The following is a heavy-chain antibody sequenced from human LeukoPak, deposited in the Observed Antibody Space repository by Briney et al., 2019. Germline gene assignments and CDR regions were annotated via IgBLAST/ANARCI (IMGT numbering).Heavy chain of an antibody. D-gene: IGHD1-26*01. CDR1: GFTFSSYW. Sequence: GGSLRLSCAASGFTFSSYWMNWVRQAPGKGLEWVATIKEDGSEKYYVDSVKGRFTISRDNAKNSLYLQLNSMRAEDTAVYYCGRRGSYLDYWGQGTLDTVSS. CDR2: IKEDGSEK. CDR3: GRRGSYLDY. V-gene: IGHV3-7*01. J-gene: IGHJ4*02.